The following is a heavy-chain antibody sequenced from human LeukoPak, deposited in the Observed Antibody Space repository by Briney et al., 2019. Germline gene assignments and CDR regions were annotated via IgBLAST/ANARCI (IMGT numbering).Heavy chain of an antibody. J-gene: IGHJ5*02. CDR2: IYYSGST. CDR3: ARVGFTMVRGVFASVFRAYNWFDP. Sequence: PSETLSLTCTVSGGSISSGGYYWSWIRQHPGKGLEWIGYIYYSGSTYYNPSLKSRVTISVDTSKNQFSLKLSSVTAADTAVYYCARVGFTMVRGVFASVFRAYNWFDPWGQGTLVTVSS. CDR1: GGSISSGGYY. V-gene: IGHV4-31*03. D-gene: IGHD3-10*01.